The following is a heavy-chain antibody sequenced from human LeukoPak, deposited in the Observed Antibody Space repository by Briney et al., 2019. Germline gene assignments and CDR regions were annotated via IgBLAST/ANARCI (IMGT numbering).Heavy chain of an antibody. CDR2: INWNGGST. D-gene: IGHD6-13*01. CDR1: GFTFDDYG. J-gene: IGHJ2*01. V-gene: IGHV3-20*04. CDR3: ARAAYSSTWYSRYFDL. Sequence: GGSLRLSCAASGFTFDDYGMSWVRQAPGKGLEWVSGINWNGGSTGYADSEKGRFTISRDNAKNSLYLQMNSLRAEDTAVYYCARAAYSSTWYSRYFDLWGRGTLVTVSS.